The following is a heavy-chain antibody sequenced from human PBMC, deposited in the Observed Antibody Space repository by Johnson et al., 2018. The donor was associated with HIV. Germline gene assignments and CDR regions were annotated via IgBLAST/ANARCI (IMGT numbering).Heavy chain of an antibody. D-gene: IGHD4-11*01. Sequence: VQLVESGGGLVQPGGSLRLSCAASGFSFDDYAMHWVRHAPGKGLEWVSGISWNSGSIAYADSVKVRFTISRDNAKNSLYVQMNSLRAEDTAVYYCAKDTYSHRLTVTESGFDIWGQGTMVTVSS. CDR2: ISWNSGSI. V-gene: IGHV3-9*01. J-gene: IGHJ3*02. CDR1: GFSFDDYA. CDR3: AKDTYSHRLTVTESGFDI.